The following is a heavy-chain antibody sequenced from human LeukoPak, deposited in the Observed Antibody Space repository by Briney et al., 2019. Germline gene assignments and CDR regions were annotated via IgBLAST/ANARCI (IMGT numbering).Heavy chain of an antibody. J-gene: IGHJ4*02. Sequence: PGGSLRLSCAASGFTFSNYWMNWVRQAPGKGLEWVANINEDGSEKNYVDSVKGRFTTSRDNARNSLSLQMNSLRSEDTAVYYCARQSAAGAYGNWGQGTLVTVSS. CDR3: ARQSAAGAYGN. CDR2: INEDGSEK. CDR1: GFTFSNYW. D-gene: IGHD2-15*01. V-gene: IGHV3-7*02.